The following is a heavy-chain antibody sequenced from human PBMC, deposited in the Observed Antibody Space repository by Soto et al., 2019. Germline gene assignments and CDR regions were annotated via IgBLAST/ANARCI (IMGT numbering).Heavy chain of an antibody. J-gene: IGHJ5*02. D-gene: IGHD2-2*01. V-gene: IGHV3-33*01. CDR1: GFTFSSYG. CDR3: ARGSRVPAALRRWFDP. CDR2: IWYDGSNK. Sequence: GGSLRLSCAASGFTFSSYGMHWVRQAPGKGLEWVAVIWYDGSNKYYADSVKGRFTISRDNSKNTLYLQMNSLRAEDTAVYYCARGSRVPAALRRWFDPWGQGTLVTVSS.